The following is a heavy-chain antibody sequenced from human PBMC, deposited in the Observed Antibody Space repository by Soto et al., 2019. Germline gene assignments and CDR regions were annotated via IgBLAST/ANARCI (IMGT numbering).Heavy chain of an antibody. CDR1: GGTFNTYA. Sequence: QVQLVQSGAEMKKPGSSVKVSCQSSGGTFNTYAMNWVRQAPGQGPEWMGDISPMFGAANYAPKFQGRVTIPADESTGTSYMQLSSLTSEHTALYFCAREVQVHTPAFVYWGQGTLVTVSS. V-gene: IGHV1-69*19. D-gene: IGHD3-10*01. CDR2: ISPMFGAA. J-gene: IGHJ4*02. CDR3: AREVQVHTPAFVY.